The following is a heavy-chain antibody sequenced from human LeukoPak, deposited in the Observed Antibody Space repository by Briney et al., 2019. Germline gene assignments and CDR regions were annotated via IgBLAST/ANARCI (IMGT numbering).Heavy chain of an antibody. CDR3: ATTAAGTGDWFAP. Sequence: PSETLSLTCAVYGGSFSGYYWRWLRQPPGKGVEWGGEINHSGSTNYNPSLKRPLTISVDTSKNQFSLKLSSVTAADTAVYYCATTAAGTGDWFAPCGQGTLVTVSS. J-gene: IGHJ5*02. CDR2: INHSGST. CDR1: GGSFSGYY. V-gene: IGHV4-34*01. D-gene: IGHD6-13*01.